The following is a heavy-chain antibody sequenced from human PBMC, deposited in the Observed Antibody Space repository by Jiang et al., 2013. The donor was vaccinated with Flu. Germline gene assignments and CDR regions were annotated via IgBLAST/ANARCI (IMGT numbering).Heavy chain of an antibody. V-gene: IGHV1-69*04. CDR2: IIPIFGIA. Sequence: GAEVKRPGSSVNVSCKASGGTFSSYTINWVRQAPGQGLEWMGRIIPIFGIANYAQKFQGRVTITADKSTSTAYMELSSLRSEDTAVYYCAREYYSDSSSGANSYYFDYWGQGTLVTVSS. CDR3: AREYYSDSSSGANSYYFDY. D-gene: IGHD3-22*01. CDR1: GGTFSSYT. J-gene: IGHJ4*02.